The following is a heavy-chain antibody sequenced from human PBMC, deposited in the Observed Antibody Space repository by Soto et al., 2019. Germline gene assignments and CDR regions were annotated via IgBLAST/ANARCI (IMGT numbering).Heavy chain of an antibody. CDR2: IYYSGST. Sequence: QVQLQESGPGLGTPSETLSLTCTVSGGTISSWYWSWIRQPPGKGLEWIGYIYYSGSTNCTTSLKSRVTISVDTSKNPFSLKLSAVTAAATAVYYCARRYGSAIDYWGQGTLVTVSS. CDR3: ARRYGSAIDY. V-gene: IGHV4-59*08. J-gene: IGHJ4*02. CDR1: GGTISSWY. D-gene: IGHD1-26*01.